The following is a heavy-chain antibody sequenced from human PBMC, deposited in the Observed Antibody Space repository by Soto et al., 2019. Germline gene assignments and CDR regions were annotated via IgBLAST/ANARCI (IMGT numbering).Heavy chain of an antibody. V-gene: IGHV1-3*01. Sequence: QVQPVQSGAEVKKPGASVKVSCKASGYTFTSYAMHWVRQAPGQRLEWMGWINAGNGNTKYSQKVQGRVTITRDTYASTAYMELSSLRSEATAVYYCARGDGYYYLDYWGQGTLVTVSS. CDR2: INAGNGNT. J-gene: IGHJ4*02. CDR3: ARGDGYYYLDY. CDR1: GYTFTSYA. D-gene: IGHD3-22*01.